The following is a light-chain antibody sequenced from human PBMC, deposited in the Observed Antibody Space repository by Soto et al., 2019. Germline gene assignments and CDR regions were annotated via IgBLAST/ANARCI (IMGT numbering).Light chain of an antibody. Sequence: NQYKSTLSASVGDRVTITCRSSQSVSNNYLAWYQQKPGXAHXLLIYGAYNRATGIPDRFSGSGSGTEFTLTISRLEHEDFAVYYCQQYCSSGTFCQVTMVDIK. J-gene: IGKJ4*02. CDR2: GAY. V-gene: IGKV3-20*01. CDR1: QSVSNNY. CDR3: QQYCSSGT.